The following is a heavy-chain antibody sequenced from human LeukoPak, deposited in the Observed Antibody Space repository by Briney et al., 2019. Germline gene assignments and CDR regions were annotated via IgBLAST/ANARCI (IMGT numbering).Heavy chain of an antibody. V-gene: IGHV3-74*01. J-gene: IGHJ4*02. CDR2: INSDGSST. D-gene: IGHD1-1*01. CDR3: ARPGGAGHRHFYY. Sequence: GASLRLSSAASGFTFSGYWMHWVRQAPGKGLVWVSRINSDGSSTSYADSVKGRFTISRDNAKNTLYLQMNSLRAEDTAVYYCARPGGAGHRHFYYWGQGTLVTVSS. CDR1: GFTFSGYW.